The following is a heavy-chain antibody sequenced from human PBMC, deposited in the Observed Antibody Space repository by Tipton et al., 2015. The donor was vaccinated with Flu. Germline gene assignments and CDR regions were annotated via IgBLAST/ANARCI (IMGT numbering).Heavy chain of an antibody. J-gene: IGHJ4*02. V-gene: IGHV3-53*01. CDR2: MYRAGNT. Sequence: QLVQSGGGLIQPGGSPRLSCAASGFSVSNNYLSWVRQAPGKGLEWVSVMYRAGNTDYADSVKGRFTISRDNSMNTLYLQMNSLRAEDTAVYYCAGWIGGRSVFYWGQGTLVTVSS. CDR3: AGWIGGRSVFY. D-gene: IGHD6-19*01. CDR1: GFSVSNNY.